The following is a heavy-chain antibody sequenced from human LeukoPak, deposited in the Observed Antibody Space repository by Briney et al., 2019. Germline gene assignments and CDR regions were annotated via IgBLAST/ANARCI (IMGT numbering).Heavy chain of an antibody. J-gene: IGHJ3*02. Sequence: PGGSLRLSCAASGFTFSSYSMNWVRQAPGKGLEWVSSISSSSSYIYYADSVKGRFIISRDNAKDSLYLQMNSLRAEDTAVYYCARLEWPTPGAFDIWGQGTMVTVSS. CDR1: GFTFSSYS. V-gene: IGHV3-21*01. CDR2: ISSSSSYI. D-gene: IGHD3-3*01. CDR3: ARLEWPTPGAFDI.